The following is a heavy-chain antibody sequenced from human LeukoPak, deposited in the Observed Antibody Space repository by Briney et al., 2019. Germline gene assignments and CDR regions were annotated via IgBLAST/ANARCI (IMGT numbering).Heavy chain of an antibody. D-gene: IGHD2-15*01. CDR2: ISAYNGNT. CDR1: GFTFSSYW. V-gene: IGHV1-18*01. Sequence: GGSLRLSCAASGFTFSSYWMSWVRQAPGKGLEWMGWISAYNGNTNYAQKLQGRVTMTTDTSTSTAYMELRSLRSDDTAVYYCARDAPGVCSGGSCYPEDAFDIWGQGTMVTVSS. CDR3: ARDAPGVCSGGSCYPEDAFDI. J-gene: IGHJ3*02.